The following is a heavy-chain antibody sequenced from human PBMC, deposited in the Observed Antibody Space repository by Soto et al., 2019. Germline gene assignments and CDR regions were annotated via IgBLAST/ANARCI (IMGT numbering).Heavy chain of an antibody. V-gene: IGHV3-73*02. Sequence: EVQLVESGGGLVQPGGSLKLSCAASGFTFSGSAMHWVRQASGKGLEWVGRIRSKANSYATAYAASVKGRFTISRDDSKNTAYLQMNSLKTEDTAAYYCTRQNSNYWYFDLWGRGTLVTVSS. D-gene: IGHD4-4*01. CDR3: TRQNSNYWYFDL. J-gene: IGHJ2*01. CDR2: IRSKANSYAT. CDR1: GFTFSGSA.